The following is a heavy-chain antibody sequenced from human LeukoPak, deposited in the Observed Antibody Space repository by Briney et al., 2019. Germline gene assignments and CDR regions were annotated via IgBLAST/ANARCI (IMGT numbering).Heavy chain of an antibody. CDR1: GFTFSSYG. Sequence: GGTLRLSCAASGFTFSSYGMHWVRQAPGKGLEWVAVISYDGSNKYYADSVKGRFTISRDNSKNTLYLQMNSLRAEDTAVYYCAKAANYYDSSGYDYWGQGTLVTVSS. CDR2: ISYDGSNK. V-gene: IGHV3-30*18. J-gene: IGHJ4*02. CDR3: AKAANYYDSSGYDY. D-gene: IGHD3-22*01.